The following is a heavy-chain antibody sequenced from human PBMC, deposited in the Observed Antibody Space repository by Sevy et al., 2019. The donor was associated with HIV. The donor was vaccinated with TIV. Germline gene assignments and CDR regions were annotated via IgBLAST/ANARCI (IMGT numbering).Heavy chain of an antibody. J-gene: IGHJ3*02. CDR1: GGTFDTYT. V-gene: IGHV1-69*13. CDR3: ARDRDITFGGGDAFDI. CDR2: IIPMFDTA. Sequence: SVKVSCKASGGTFDTYTISWLRQAPGQGLEWMGGIIPMFDTANYAQKFQGRVTITADDSTNTAYMDLSSLRSEDSAVYYCARDRDITFGGGDAFDIWGQRTMVTVSS. D-gene: IGHD3-16*01.